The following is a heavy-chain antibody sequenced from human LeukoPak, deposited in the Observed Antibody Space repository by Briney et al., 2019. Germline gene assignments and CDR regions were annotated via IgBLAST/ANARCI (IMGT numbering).Heavy chain of an antibody. D-gene: IGHD4-11*01. CDR1: GYTFTSYW. CDR2: IYSGDSDT. J-gene: IGHJ4*02. CDR3: ARRDSRYYFDY. V-gene: IGHV5-51*01. Sequence: GESLKISCQGSGYTFTSYWIGWVRQMPGKGLEWVGIIYSGDSDTRYSPSFQGQVTISADKSLNTAYLQWSSLKASDTAIYHCARRDSRYYFDYWGQGTLVTVSS.